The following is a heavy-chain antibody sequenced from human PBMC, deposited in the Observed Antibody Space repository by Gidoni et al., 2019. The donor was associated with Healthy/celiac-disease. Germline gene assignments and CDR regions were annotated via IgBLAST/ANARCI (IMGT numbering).Heavy chain of an antibody. V-gene: IGHV3-53*01. Sequence: EVQLVESGGGLIQPGGSLRLACAASGLTSSSTYRSWGRQAPGKGLEWVSVIYSGGSTYYADSVKGRFTISRDNSKNTLYLQMNSLRAEDTAVYYCARETTGITGTTGYFDYWGQGTLVTVSS. CDR3: ARETTGITGTTGYFDY. CDR2: IYSGGST. J-gene: IGHJ4*02. CDR1: GLTSSSTY. D-gene: IGHD1-7*01.